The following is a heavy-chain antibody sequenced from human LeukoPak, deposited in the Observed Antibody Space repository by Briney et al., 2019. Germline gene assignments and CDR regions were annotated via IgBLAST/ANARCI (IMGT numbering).Heavy chain of an antibody. D-gene: IGHD3-10*01. CDR3: ARVGLPYYYGSGSYYNKANWFDP. V-gene: IGHV4-34*01. Sequence: SETLSLTCAVYGGSFSGYYWSWIRQPPGKGLEWIGEINHSGSTNYNPSLKRRVTISVDTSKNQFSLKLSSVTAADTAVYYCARVGLPYYYGSGSYYNKANWFDPWGQGTLVTVSS. CDR2: INHSGST. CDR1: GGSFSGYY. J-gene: IGHJ5*02.